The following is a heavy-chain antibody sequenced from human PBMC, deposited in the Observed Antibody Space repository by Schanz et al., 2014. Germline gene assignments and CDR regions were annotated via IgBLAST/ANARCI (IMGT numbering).Heavy chain of an antibody. D-gene: IGHD3-10*01. Sequence: EVQLLESGGGLVQPGGSLRLSCATSGFSFSSYAINWVRQAPGKGLEWLSVISASGGDTYYADSVKGRFTISRDNAKNSLYLQMNSLRAEDTAVYYCAKDGPGGSGSYSADGGMDVWGQGTRVTVSS. J-gene: IGHJ6*02. CDR3: AKDGPGGSGSYSADGGMDV. CDR1: GFSFSSYA. V-gene: IGHV3-23*01. CDR2: ISASGGDT.